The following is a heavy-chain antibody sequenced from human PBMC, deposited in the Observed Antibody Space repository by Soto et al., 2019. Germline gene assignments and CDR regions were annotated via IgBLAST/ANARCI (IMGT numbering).Heavy chain of an antibody. V-gene: IGHV4-34*01. CDR3: ARESGVLTGYPRSYYYYYMDV. Sequence: SETLSPTCAVYGGSFSGYYWSWIRQPPRMGLEWIGEINHSGSTNYNPSLKSRVTISVDTSKNQFSLKLSSVTAADTAVYYCARESGVLTGYPRSYYYYYMDVWGKGTTVS. D-gene: IGHD3-9*01. CDR1: GGSFSGYY. CDR2: INHSGST. J-gene: IGHJ6*03.